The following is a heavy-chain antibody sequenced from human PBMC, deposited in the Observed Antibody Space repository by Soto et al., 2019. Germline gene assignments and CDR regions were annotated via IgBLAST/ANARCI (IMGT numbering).Heavy chain of an antibody. CDR3: AKGAVAGTPTSYYYYGMDV. D-gene: IGHD6-19*01. CDR1: GGTFRTYA. V-gene: IGHV1-69*12. CDR2: IIPIFGTV. Sequence: QVQLLQSGAEVKKPGSSVRVSCEASGGTFRTYAISWVRQAPGQGLEWMGEIIPIFGTVNYAQKFQGRVTITADESTTPVYMDLRSLRSEDTAVYYCAKGAVAGTPTSYYYYGMDVWGQGTTGTVSS. J-gene: IGHJ6*02.